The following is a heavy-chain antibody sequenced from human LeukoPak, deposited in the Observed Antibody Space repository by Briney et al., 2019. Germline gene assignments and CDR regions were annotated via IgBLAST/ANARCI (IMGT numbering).Heavy chain of an antibody. CDR1: GFTFSIYA. J-gene: IGHJ4*02. D-gene: IGHD5-18*01. V-gene: IGHV3-23*01. Sequence: QAGGSLRLSCAASGFTFSIYAMSWVRQAPGKGLEWVSAISGSGGSTYYADSVKGRFTISRDNSKNTLYLQMNSLRAEDTAVYYCAKSRRYSYGYRFDYWGQGTLVTVSS. CDR3: AKSRRYSYGYRFDY. CDR2: ISGSGGST.